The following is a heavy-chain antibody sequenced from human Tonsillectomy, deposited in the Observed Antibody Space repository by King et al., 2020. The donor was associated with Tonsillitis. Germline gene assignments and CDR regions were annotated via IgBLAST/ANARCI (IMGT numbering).Heavy chain of an antibody. CDR1: GFTLSAHA. CDR3: SKVFGDYTFLVDFYYYGMDV. J-gene: IGHJ6*02. V-gene: IGHV3-30*18. Sequence: VQLVESGGRVVQPGRSLRLSCVASGFTLSAHAIHWVRQAPGKGLAWVAAVSYDGREELYADSVKGRLTISRDKSKNTVYLQMNSLRPEDTAIYYCSKVFGDYTFLVDFYYYGMDVWGLGTTVTVS. CDR2: VSYDGREE. D-gene: IGHD4-17*01.